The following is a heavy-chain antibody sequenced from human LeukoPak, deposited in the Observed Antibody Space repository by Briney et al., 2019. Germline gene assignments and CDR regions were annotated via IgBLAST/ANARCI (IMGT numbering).Heavy chain of an antibody. Sequence: GGSLRLPCAASGFTFDDYAMHWVRQAPGKGLEWVSGISWNSGSIGYADSVKGRFTISRDNAKNSLYLQMNSLRAEDTALYYCAKDISDGRSSSSDWGQGTLVTVSS. CDR3: AKDISDGRSSSSD. CDR1: GFTFDDYA. J-gene: IGHJ4*02. D-gene: IGHD6-6*01. V-gene: IGHV3-9*01. CDR2: ISWNSGSI.